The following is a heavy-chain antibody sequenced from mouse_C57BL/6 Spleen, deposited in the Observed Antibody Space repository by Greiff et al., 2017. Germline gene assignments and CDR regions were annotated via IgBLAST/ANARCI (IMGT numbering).Heavy chain of an antibody. CDR2: ISYDGSN. CDR1: GYSITSGYY. Sequence: DVQLQESGPGLVKPSQSLSLTCSVTGYSITSGYYWNWIRQFPGNKLEWMGYISYDGSNNYNPSLKNRISITRDTSKNQFFLKLNSVTTEDTATYYCARNYYENYFDYWGQGTTLTVSS. V-gene: IGHV3-6*01. D-gene: IGHD1-1*01. J-gene: IGHJ2*01. CDR3: ARNYYENYFDY.